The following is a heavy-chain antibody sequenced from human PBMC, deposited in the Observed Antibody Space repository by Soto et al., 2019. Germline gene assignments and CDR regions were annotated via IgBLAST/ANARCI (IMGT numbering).Heavy chain of an antibody. J-gene: IGHJ4*02. CDR2: ISAYNGNT. Sequence: GASVKVSCKASGYTFTSYGISWVRQAPGQGLEWMGWISAYNGNTNYAQKLQGRVTMTTDTSTSTAYMELRSLRSDDTAVYYCARAARGGSRTWYYFDYWGQGTLVTVSS. CDR3: ARAARGGSRTWYYFDY. D-gene: IGHD2-15*01. CDR1: GYTFTSYG. V-gene: IGHV1-18*04.